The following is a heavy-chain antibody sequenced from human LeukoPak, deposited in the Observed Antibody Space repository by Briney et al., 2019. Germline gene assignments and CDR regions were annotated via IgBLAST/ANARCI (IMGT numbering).Heavy chain of an antibody. V-gene: IGHV4-4*07. D-gene: IGHD4-23*01. CDR1: GGSISNYY. CDR3: ARHGGNSLVYFDS. Sequence: SETLSLTCTVSGGSISNYYWSWIRQPAGKGLEWIGRIYTSGSTNYNPSLKSRVTISVDTSKNQFSLKLSSVTAADTAVYYCARHGGNSLVYFDSWGQGTLVTVSS. J-gene: IGHJ4*02. CDR2: IYTSGST.